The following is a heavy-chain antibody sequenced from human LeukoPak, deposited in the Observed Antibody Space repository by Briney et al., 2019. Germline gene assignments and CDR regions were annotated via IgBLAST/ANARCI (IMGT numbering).Heavy chain of an antibody. D-gene: IGHD1-26*01. CDR2: INHSGST. CDR3: AGGSYSMFN. Sequence: PSETPSLTCAVYGGSFSGYYWSWIRQPPGKGLEWIGEINHSGSTNYNPSLKSRVTISVDTSKNQFSLKLSSVTAADTAVYYCAGGSYSMFNWGQGTLVTVSS. CDR1: GGSFSGYY. J-gene: IGHJ4*02. V-gene: IGHV4-34*01.